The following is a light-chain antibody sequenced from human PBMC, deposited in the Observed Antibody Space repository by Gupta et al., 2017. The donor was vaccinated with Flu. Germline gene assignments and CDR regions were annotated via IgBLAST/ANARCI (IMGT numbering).Light chain of an antibody. V-gene: IGLV2-11*01. CDR3: CSDAGSYVV. CDR2: DVR. Sequence: QSVTISCTGTSRDGGGYNYVSWYQQHPGKAHKLMIYDVRKRPAGVPDRFAGSKSGNTASLTIAGLQAEDEADYYCCSDAGSYVVFGGGTKVTVL. J-gene: IGLJ2*01. CDR1: SRDGGGYNY.